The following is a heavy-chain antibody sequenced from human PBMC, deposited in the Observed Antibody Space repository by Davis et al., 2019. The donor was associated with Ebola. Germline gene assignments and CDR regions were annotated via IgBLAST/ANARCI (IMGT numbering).Heavy chain of an antibody. CDR2: IWYDGSNK. CDR3: AKDKHSSGWPSPFDY. V-gene: IGHV3-30*02. D-gene: IGHD6-19*01. Sequence: GESLKISCAASGFTFSSYGMHWVRQAPGKGLEWVAVIWYDGSNKYYADSVKGRFTISRDNSKNTLFLQMNSLRAEDTAVYYCAKDKHSSGWPSPFDYWGQGTLVTVSS. J-gene: IGHJ4*02. CDR1: GFTFSSYG.